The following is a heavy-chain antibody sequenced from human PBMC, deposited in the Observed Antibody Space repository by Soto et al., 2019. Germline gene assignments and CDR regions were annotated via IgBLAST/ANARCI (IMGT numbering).Heavy chain of an antibody. Sequence: SETLSLTCAVSGGSISGSYYYWGWLRQSPGRGPEWIGSVFYTGFTSYNPSLESRVSVSVDTSKNHFSLKVSAVTAADTAVYYCASSPKGYNCNYFDHWGQGALVTVSS. CDR3: ASSPKGYNCNYFDH. CDR1: GGSISGSYYY. V-gene: IGHV4-39*01. CDR2: VFYTGFT. J-gene: IGHJ4*02. D-gene: IGHD1-20*01.